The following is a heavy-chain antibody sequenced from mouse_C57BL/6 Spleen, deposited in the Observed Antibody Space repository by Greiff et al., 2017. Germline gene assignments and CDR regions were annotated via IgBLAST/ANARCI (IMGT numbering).Heavy chain of an antibody. Sequence: VQLQQSGPELVKPGASVKISCKASGYSFTGYYMNWVKQSPEKSLEWIGEINPSTGGTTYNQKFKAKATLTVDKSSSTAYMQLKSLTSEDSAVYYCARVYYAYDGALDYWGQGTTLTVSS. CDR3: ARVYYAYDGALDY. CDR1: GYSFTGYY. D-gene: IGHD2-2*01. J-gene: IGHJ2*01. V-gene: IGHV1-42*01. CDR2: INPSTGGT.